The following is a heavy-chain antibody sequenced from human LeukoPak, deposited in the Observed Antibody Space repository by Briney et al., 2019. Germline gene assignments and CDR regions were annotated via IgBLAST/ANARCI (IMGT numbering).Heavy chain of an antibody. D-gene: IGHD3-10*01. V-gene: IGHV3-23*01. CDR3: ARDLSPVVRASPMGY. J-gene: IGHJ4*02. CDR2: ISGSGGTT. CDR1: GFSFSSYA. Sequence: PGGSLRLSCAASGFSFSSYAMSWVRQAPGKGLEWVSAISGSGGTTNYADSVKGRFTISRDNSKDTLYLQMDSLRAEDTAVYYCARDLSPVVRASPMGYWGQGTLVTVSS.